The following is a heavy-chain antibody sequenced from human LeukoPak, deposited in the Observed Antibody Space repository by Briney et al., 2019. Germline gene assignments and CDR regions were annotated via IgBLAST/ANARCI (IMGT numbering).Heavy chain of an antibody. V-gene: IGHV3-23*01. CDR2: ISGSGGST. CDR1: GGPFSGYY. CDR3: AKAMVRGYLDYFDY. Sequence: PSETLSLTCAVYGGPFSGYYWSWIRQPPGKGLEWVSAISGSGGSTYYADSVKGRFTISRDNSKNTLYLQMNSLRAEDTAVYYCAKAMVRGYLDYFDYWGQGTLVTVSS. J-gene: IGHJ4*02. D-gene: IGHD3-10*01.